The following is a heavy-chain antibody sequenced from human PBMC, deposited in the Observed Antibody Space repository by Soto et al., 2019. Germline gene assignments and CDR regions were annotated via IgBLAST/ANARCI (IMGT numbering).Heavy chain of an antibody. CDR3: ARALRGYLDY. Sequence: GGSLRLSCAASGFTFSSYWMSWVRQAPGKGLEWVANIKQDGSEKYYVDSVKGRFTISRDNAKNSLYLQMNSLRAEDTDVYSSARALRGYLDYWGQGTLVTVSS. D-gene: IGHD3-16*01. J-gene: IGHJ4*02. CDR2: IKQDGSEK. V-gene: IGHV3-7*03. CDR1: GFTFSSYW.